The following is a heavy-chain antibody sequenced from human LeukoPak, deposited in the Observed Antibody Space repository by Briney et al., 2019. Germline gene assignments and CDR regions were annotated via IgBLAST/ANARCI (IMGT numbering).Heavy chain of an antibody. J-gene: IGHJ5*02. V-gene: IGHV3-23*01. CDR2: ISGSGGST. CDR1: GFTFSSYA. Sequence: GGSLRLSCAASGFTFSSYAMSWVRQAPGKGLEWVSAISGSGGSTYYADSVKGRFTISRDNSKNTLYLQMNSLRAEGTAVYYCAKDLRRRIAVAGTSGWFDPWGQGTLVTVSS. CDR3: AKDLRRRIAVAGTSGWFDP. D-gene: IGHD6-19*01.